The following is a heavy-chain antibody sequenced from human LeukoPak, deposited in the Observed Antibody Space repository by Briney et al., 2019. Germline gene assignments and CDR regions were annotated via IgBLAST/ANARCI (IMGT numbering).Heavy chain of an antibody. CDR1: AGSISSNSYY. D-gene: IGHD3-22*01. J-gene: IGHJ4*02. CDR3: ARDRYYYDSSGYYLFDY. V-gene: IGHV4-39*07. CDR2: IYYSGST. Sequence: SETLSLTCAVSAGSISSNSYYWGWIRQPPGKGLEWIGNIYYSGSTNYNPSLKSRVTISVDTSKNQFSLKLSSVTAADTAVYYCARDRYYYDSSGYYLFDYWGQGTLVTVSS.